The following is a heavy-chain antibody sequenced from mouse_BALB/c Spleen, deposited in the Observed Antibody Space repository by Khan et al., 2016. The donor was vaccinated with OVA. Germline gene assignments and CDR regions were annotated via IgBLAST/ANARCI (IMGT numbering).Heavy chain of an antibody. J-gene: IGHJ1*01. CDR1: GYSITSDYA. CDR3: SWRYYYGRWYFDV. D-gene: IGHD1-1*01. Sequence: EVQLQESGPGLVKPSQSLSLTCTVTGYSITSDYAWNWIRQFPGNKLEWMGYISYSGSANYNPSLKSRISITRDTSENSLFLQLNSVTTEDTATYYCSWRYYYGRWYFDVWGAGTTVTVSS. CDR2: ISYSGSA. V-gene: IGHV3-2*02.